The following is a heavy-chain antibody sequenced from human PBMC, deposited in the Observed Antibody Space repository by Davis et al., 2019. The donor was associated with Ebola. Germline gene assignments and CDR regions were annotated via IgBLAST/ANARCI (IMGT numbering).Heavy chain of an antibody. CDR2: ISGSGGST. V-gene: IGHV3-23*01. Sequence: GESLKISCAASGFTFSSYAMSWVRQAPGKGLEWVSAISGSGGSTYYADSVKGRFTISRDNSKNTLYLQMNSLRAEDTAVYYCARDPGGDSSPYWGQGTLVTVSS. CDR3: ARDPGGDSSPY. J-gene: IGHJ4*02. CDR1: GFTFSSYA. D-gene: IGHD3-22*01.